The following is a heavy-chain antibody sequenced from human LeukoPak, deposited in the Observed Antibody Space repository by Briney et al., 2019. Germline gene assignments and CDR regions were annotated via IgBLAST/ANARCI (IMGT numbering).Heavy chain of an antibody. V-gene: IGHV4-59*13. CDR3: ARDPPGSGSYYDY. Sequence: PSETLSLTCTVSGGSISSYYWGWIRQSPGKGLECIGYIYYSGSTNYNPSLKSRVTISVDTSKNQFSLKLNSVTAADTAVYYCARDPPGSGSYYDYWGQGTLVTVSS. CDR2: IYYSGST. J-gene: IGHJ4*02. CDR1: GGSISSYY. D-gene: IGHD3-10*01.